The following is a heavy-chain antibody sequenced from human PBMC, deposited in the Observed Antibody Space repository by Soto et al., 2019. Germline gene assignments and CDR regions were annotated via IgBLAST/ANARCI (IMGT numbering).Heavy chain of an antibody. J-gene: IGHJ4*02. CDR3: ARGIVVVPAAISAY. V-gene: IGHV3-30-3*01. CDR1: GFTFSSYA. D-gene: IGHD2-2*02. CDR2: ISYDGSNK. Sequence: QVQLVESGGGVVQPGRSLRLSCAASGFTFSSYAMHWVRQAPGKGLEWVAVISYDGSNKYYADSVKGRFTISRDNSKNTLYLQRNSLRAEDTAVYYCARGIVVVPAAISAYWGQGTLVTVSS.